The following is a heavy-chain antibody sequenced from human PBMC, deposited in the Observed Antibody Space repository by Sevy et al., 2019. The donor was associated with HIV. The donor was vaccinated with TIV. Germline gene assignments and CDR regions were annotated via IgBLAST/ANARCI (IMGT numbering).Heavy chain of an antibody. J-gene: IGHJ4*02. V-gene: IGHV3-7*01. CDR3: ATDLNWANY. CDR1: GFTFNTYW. D-gene: IGHD7-27*01. CDR2: MNPSASEK. Sequence: GGSLRLSCAASGFTFNTYWMTWVRQAPGKGLESVANMNPSASEKYYMDSVKGRFTISRDNATNSLYLQMNSLRVEDTAVYYCATDLNWANYWGQGTLVTVSS.